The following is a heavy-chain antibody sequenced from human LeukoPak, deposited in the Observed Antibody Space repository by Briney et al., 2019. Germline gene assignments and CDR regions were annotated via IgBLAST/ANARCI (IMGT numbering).Heavy chain of an antibody. D-gene: IGHD6-19*01. CDR2: INPSGGST. CDR1: GYTFTSYY. J-gene: IGHJ4*02. V-gene: IGHV1-46*01. CDR3: ARFAVHRRITVAGQFGLDY. Sequence: ASVKVSCKASGYTFTSYYMHWVRQDPGQGLEWMGIINPSGGSTSYAQKFQGRVTMNRDTSTSTVYMELGSVRSEDTGVFFCARFAVHRRITVAGQFGLDYWGQGTLVSVSS.